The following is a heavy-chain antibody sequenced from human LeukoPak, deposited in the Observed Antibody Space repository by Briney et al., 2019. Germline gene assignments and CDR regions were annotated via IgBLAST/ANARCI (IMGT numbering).Heavy chain of an antibody. J-gene: IGHJ5*02. CDR2: NIPIFVTA. CDR1: GGTLSSYA. Sequence: GSSVKVSCKASGGTLSSYAICWVRQAPGQGLEWMGGNIPIFVTANYAQKLQGRVTITADESTSTAYMELSSLRSEDTAVYYCARDFSRNDFWSGSNWFDPWGQGTLVTVSS. CDR3: ARDFSRNDFWSGSNWFDP. V-gene: IGHV1-69*01. D-gene: IGHD3-3*01.